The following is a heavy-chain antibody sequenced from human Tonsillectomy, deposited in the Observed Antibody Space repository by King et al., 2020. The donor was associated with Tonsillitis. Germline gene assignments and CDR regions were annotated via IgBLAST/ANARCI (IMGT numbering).Heavy chain of an antibody. J-gene: IGHJ6*02. D-gene: IGHD6-13*01. Sequence: VQLVESGGGVVQPGRSLRLSCAASGFTFSNYGMHWVRQAPGKGLEWVAVISYDGTNKYYADSVKGRLTISRDNSKNTLYLQMNSLRVEDTAGYYCAKEVRSSGAASEGYYYYGMDVWGQGTTVTVSS. CDR3: AKEVRSSGAASEGYYYYGMDV. V-gene: IGHV3-30*18. CDR2: ISYDGTNK. CDR1: GFTFSNYG.